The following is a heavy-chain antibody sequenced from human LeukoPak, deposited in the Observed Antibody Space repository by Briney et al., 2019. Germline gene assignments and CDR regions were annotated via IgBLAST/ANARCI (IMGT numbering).Heavy chain of an antibody. J-gene: IGHJ3*02. CDR1: GGSISSFY. V-gene: IGHV4-59*01. Sequence: SETLSLTCTVSGGSISSFYWGWVRQPAGKGLEYIGYISYSETTSYNPSLKSRGTISVDTSKNQFSLKLTSVTAADTAVHYCARDKGLPQAFDIWGQGTMVTVSS. CDR2: ISYSETT. CDR3: ARDKGLPQAFDI. D-gene: IGHD5/OR15-5a*01.